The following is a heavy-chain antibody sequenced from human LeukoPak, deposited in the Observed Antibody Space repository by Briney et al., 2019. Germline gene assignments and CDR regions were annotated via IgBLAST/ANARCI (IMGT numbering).Heavy chain of an antibody. D-gene: IGHD1-14*01. Sequence: ASVKVSCKASGYSFTIYNLYWVRQAPGQGLEWVGWINPDSGATNYAQKFQGRVTVTRDTSITTAYMDLSRLNSDDTPVYYCATGMKTDFEFWGQGTLVTVSS. CDR2: INPDSGAT. CDR3: ATGMKTDFEF. V-gene: IGHV1-2*02. CDR1: GYSFTIYN. J-gene: IGHJ4*02.